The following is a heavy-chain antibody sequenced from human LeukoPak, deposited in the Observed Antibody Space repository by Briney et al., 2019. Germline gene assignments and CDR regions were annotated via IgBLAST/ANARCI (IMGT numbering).Heavy chain of an antibody. CDR2: ISGSGGTT. J-gene: IGHJ4*02. CDR1: GFTFSNYA. Sequence: GGSLRLPCAASGFTFSNYALSWVRQAPGKGLEWVSVISGSGGTTYYADSVKGRFTISRDNSKNTLYLQMNRLRAEDTAVYYCAKDKLGTSSLPFDYWGQGTLVTVSS. CDR3: AKDKLGTSSLPFDY. V-gene: IGHV3-23*01. D-gene: IGHD7-27*01.